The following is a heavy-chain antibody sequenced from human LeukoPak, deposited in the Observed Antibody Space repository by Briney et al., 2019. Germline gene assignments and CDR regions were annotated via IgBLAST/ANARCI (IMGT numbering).Heavy chain of an antibody. Sequence: GGSLRLSCAASGFTFSSYGMHWVRQAPGKGLEWVAVISYDGSNKYYADSVKGRFTISRDNSKNTLYLQMNSLRAEDTAVYYCAKDLKSDGSGVNWFDPWGQGTLVTVSS. D-gene: IGHD3-10*01. V-gene: IGHV3-30*18. CDR1: GFTFSSYG. CDR3: AKDLKSDGSGVNWFDP. J-gene: IGHJ5*02. CDR2: ISYDGSNK.